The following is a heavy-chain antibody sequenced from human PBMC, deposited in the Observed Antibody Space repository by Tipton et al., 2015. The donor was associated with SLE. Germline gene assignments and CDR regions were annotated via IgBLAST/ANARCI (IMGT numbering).Heavy chain of an antibody. Sequence: TLSLTCAVSGYSISSGYYWGWIRQPPGKGLEWIGSIYHSGSTYYNPSLKSRVTISVDTSKNQFYLRVNSVTAADTAVYYCARGGGSYYDYWGQGTLVTVSS. V-gene: IGHV4-38-2*01. J-gene: IGHJ4*02. D-gene: IGHD1-26*01. CDR1: GYSISSGYY. CDR2: IYHSGST. CDR3: ARGGGSYYDY.